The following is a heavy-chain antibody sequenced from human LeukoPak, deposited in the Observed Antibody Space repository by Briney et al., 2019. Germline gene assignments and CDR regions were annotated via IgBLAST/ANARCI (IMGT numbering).Heavy chain of an antibody. CDR2: ISTRGTTI. Sequence: GGSLRLSCAVSGFTFSDYYMNWIRQAPGKGLEWISVISTRGTTIYYADSVRGQFTISRDNAKNSLYLQLNSLRAEDTAVYYCAREVLRDGYHFDFWGQGTLVTVSS. D-gene: IGHD5-24*01. CDR1: GFTFSDYY. J-gene: IGHJ4*02. CDR3: AREVLRDGYHFDF. V-gene: IGHV3-11*01.